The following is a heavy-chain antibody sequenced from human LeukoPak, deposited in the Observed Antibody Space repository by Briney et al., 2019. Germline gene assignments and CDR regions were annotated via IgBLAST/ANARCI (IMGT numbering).Heavy chain of an antibody. V-gene: IGHV3-53*01. CDR3: ATDTDNFSSASYVSV. Sequence: GGSLRLSCAASGFNFNDLYMTWVRQAPGKGLDWVSIIYSGGSTSYADSVKGRFTISRDNSKNTLYLQMNNLRAEDTAKYYCATDTDNFSSASYVSVWGKGTTVTVSS. CDR1: GFNFNDLY. J-gene: IGHJ6*04. D-gene: IGHD3-10*01. CDR2: IYSGGST.